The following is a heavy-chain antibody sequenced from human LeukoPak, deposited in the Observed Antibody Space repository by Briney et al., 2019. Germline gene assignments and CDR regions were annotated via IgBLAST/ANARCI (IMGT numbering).Heavy chain of an antibody. V-gene: IGHV4-34*01. CDR1: GGSFSGYY. D-gene: IGHD2/OR15-2a*01. J-gene: IGHJ5*02. CDR2: INHSGST. Sequence: SETLSLTCAVYGGSFSGYYWSWIRQPPGKGLEWIGEINHSGSTNYNPSLKSRVTISVDTSKNQFSLKLSSVTAADTAVYYCARGRELLGILYGPRRNWFDPWGQGTLVTVSS. CDR3: ARGRELLGILYGPRRNWFDP.